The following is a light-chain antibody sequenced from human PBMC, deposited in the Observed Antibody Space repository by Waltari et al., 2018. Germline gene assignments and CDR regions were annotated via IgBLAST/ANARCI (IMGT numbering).Light chain of an antibody. Sequence: QSALTHPAAVSESPGQSITISCTGTSSYVGSQNYFSWYQQHPGEAPKLMIDDVNKRPSGTSNRFSGSKSGNTASLSISGLQAEDEADYYCSSYTSTNTYVFGSGTKVTVL. V-gene: IGLV2-14*03. CDR3: SSYTSTNTYV. CDR2: DVN. J-gene: IGLJ1*01. CDR1: SSYVGSQNY.